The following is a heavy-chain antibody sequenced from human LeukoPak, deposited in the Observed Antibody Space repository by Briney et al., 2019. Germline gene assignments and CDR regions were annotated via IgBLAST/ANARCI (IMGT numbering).Heavy chain of an antibody. CDR2: TYYRSKWYN. CDR1: ADSVSSNSAT. D-gene: IGHD1-26*01. V-gene: IGHV6-1*01. Sequence: LSLPFSISADSVSSNSATWNWIRQSPSRGLEWLGRTYYRSKWYNGYAVSVKSRITINPDTSKNQFSLQLNSVTPEDTAVYYCARATLGGGGYYVDFDYWGQGTLVTVSS. CDR3: ARATLGGGGYYVDFDY. J-gene: IGHJ4*02.